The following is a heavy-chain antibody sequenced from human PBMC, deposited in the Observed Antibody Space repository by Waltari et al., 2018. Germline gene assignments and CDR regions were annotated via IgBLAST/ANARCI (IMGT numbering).Heavy chain of an antibody. V-gene: IGHV4-34*01. CDR3: ARNPGGYYFVY. Sequence: QVQLQQWGAGLLKPSETLSLTCAVYGGSFSGYYWSWIRQPPGKGLEWIGEINHSGSSNYNPSLNSRVTIAVDTSKNQFSLKLSSLTAADTAVYYCARNPGGYYFVYWGQGTLVTVSS. J-gene: IGHJ4*02. CDR1: GGSFSGYY. D-gene: IGHD3-10*01. CDR2: INHSGSS.